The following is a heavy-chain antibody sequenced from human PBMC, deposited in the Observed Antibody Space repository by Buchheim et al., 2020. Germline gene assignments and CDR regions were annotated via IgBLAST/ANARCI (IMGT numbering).Heavy chain of an antibody. CDR3: TTGYYYDSSGYFGFDY. CDR1: GFTFSNAW. CDR2: IISKTDGGTT. D-gene: IGHD3-22*01. V-gene: IGHV3-15*01. J-gene: IGHJ4*02. Sequence: EVQLVESGGGLVKPGGSLRLSCAASGFTFSNAWMSWVRQAPGKGLEWVGRIISKTDGGTTDYAAPVKGRFTISRDDSTTTLYLQMNSLKTEDTAVYYCTTGYYYDSSGYFGFDYWGQGTL.